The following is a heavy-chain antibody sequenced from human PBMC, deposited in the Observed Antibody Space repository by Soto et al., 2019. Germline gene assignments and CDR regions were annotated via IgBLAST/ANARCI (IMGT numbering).Heavy chain of an antibody. J-gene: IGHJ5*02. D-gene: IGHD1-26*01. V-gene: IGHV2-5*01. CDR2: IYWNDDK. Sequence: HITLKESGPTLVKPTETLTLICTFSGFSLSTNGVGVGWIRHPPGKALEWLALIYWNDDKSYSPSLQRRLTITHDTSKNQVVFTMTNPDPVDTATYYCAREGAIVPRFFDPWGQGILVTVSS. CDR3: AREGAIVPRFFDP. CDR1: GFSLSTNGVG.